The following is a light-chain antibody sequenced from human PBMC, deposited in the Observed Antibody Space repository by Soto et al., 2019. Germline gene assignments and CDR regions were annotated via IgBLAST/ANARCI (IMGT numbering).Light chain of an antibody. CDR1: QSVASNY. V-gene: IGKV3-20*01. CDR2: AAS. Sequence: EIVLTQSPGTLSLSPGERATLSCRASQSVASNYLAWYQQKPGQAPRLLIYAASSRATGIPDRFSGGGSGRDFTLSISGVDPEDFEVYYCQQYGNSPYTFGQGTKLEIK. J-gene: IGKJ2*01. CDR3: QQYGNSPYT.